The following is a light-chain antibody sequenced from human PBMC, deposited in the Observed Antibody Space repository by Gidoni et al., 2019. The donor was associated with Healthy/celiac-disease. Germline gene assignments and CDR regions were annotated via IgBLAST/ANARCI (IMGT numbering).Light chain of an antibody. J-gene: IGKJ5*01. Sequence: EIVLTQSPATLSLSPGERATLSCRASQSVSSDLAWYQQKPGQAPRLLIYDAFNRATGIPARFSGSGSGTDFTLTISSLEPEDFAVYYCQQRSNWPGITFGQGTRLEIK. CDR1: QSVSSD. CDR3: QQRSNWPGIT. CDR2: DAF. V-gene: IGKV3-11*01.